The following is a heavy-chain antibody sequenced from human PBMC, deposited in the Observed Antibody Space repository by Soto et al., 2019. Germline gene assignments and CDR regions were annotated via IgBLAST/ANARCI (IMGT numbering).Heavy chain of an antibody. CDR3: ARYIIVGATSYYYYGMDV. CDR1: GYTFTSYA. Sequence: ASVKVSCKASGYTFTSYAMHWVRQAPGQRLEWMGWINAGNGNTKYSQKSQGRVTITRDTSASTAYMELSSLRSEDTAVYYCARYIIVGATSYYYYGMDVWGQGTTITVSS. D-gene: IGHD1-26*01. CDR2: INAGNGNT. V-gene: IGHV1-3*01. J-gene: IGHJ6*02.